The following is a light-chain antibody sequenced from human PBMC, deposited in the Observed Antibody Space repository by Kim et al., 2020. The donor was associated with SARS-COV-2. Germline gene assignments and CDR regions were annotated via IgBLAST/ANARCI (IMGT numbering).Light chain of an antibody. CDR2: DAS. CDR1: QDIRNH. V-gene: IGKV1-16*02. CDR3: QQYHSNPST. Sequence: AAVGHSVTTNGRASQDIRNHLAWFQQKPGKAPKSLIYDASTLQSGVPSKFSGRNSGTEFTLTINSLQPEDFATYYCQQYHSNPSTFGQGTKVEIK. J-gene: IGKJ1*01.